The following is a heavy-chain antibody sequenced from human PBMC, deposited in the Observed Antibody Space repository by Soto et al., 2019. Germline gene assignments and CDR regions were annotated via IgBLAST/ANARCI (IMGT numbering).Heavy chain of an antibody. Sequence: QVQLQESGPGLVKPSETLSLTCAVSGGSISSYYWSWIRQPPGKGLEWIGYFYYSGGTNYNPSLKSRVTISVDTSKNQFSLKLSSVTAADPAVYYCARGALTTYFDYWGQGTLVTVSS. V-gene: IGHV4-59*01. J-gene: IGHJ4*02. CDR2: FYYSGGT. CDR3: ARGALTTYFDY. CDR1: GGSISSYY.